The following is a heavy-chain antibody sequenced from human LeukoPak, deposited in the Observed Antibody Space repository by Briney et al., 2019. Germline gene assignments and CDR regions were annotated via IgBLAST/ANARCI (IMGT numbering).Heavy chain of an antibody. V-gene: IGHV3-15*01. CDR1: GCTFSNSW. J-gene: IGHJ4*02. D-gene: IGHD6-19*01. CDR3: TTRRYSSGWYYFDY. Sequence: GGALRLSCAASGCTFSNSWMSGVRQAPGKGLECVGRIKSKTDGGTTDYAAPVKGRFTISRDASKNTLYMQMNSLQTEDPAVYYCTTRRYSSGWYYFDYWGQGTLVTVSS. CDR2: IKSKTDGGTT.